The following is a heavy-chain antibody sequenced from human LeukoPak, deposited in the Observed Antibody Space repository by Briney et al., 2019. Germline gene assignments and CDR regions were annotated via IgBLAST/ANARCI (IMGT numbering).Heavy chain of an antibody. Sequence: GGSLRLSCAASGFTVGNNYMSWVRQAPGEGLEWVSVIYSDGSTYYADSVKARFTISRDNSKNTLYLQVNSLRADDTAVYYCARDPGGGPTHGYWGQGTLVTVSS. V-gene: IGHV3-66*02. CDR2: IYSDGST. J-gene: IGHJ4*02. D-gene: IGHD1-26*01. CDR3: ARDPGGGPTHGY. CDR1: GFTVGNNY.